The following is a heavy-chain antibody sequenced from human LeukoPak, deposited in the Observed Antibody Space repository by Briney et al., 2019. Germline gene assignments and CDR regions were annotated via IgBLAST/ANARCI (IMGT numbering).Heavy chain of an antibody. J-gene: IGHJ5*02. D-gene: IGHD6-13*01. CDR3: ARIRGYSSSWPFDP. V-gene: IGHV4-39*07. CDR1: GGSISSSSYY. CDR2: IYYSGST. Sequence: SETLSLTCTVSGGSISSSSYYWGWIRQPPGKGLEWIGSIYYSGSTYYNPSLKSRVTISVDTSKNQFSLKLSSVTAADTAVYYCARIRGYSSSWPFDPWGQGTLVTVSS.